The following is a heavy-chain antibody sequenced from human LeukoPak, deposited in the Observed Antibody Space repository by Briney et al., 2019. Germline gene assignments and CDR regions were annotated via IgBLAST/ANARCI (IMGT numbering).Heavy chain of an antibody. Sequence: PGGSLRLSCAASGFTFSDNFMSWIRQTPGKGLEWLAYISGSGSTIYYADSVKGRFTISRGNAKNSLYLQMNSLRADDTAVYFCARDLYRIVVVPHYFDYWGQGTLVTVSS. CDR1: GFTFSDNF. V-gene: IGHV3-11*04. J-gene: IGHJ4*02. D-gene: IGHD3-22*01. CDR2: ISGSGSTI. CDR3: ARDLYRIVVVPHYFDY.